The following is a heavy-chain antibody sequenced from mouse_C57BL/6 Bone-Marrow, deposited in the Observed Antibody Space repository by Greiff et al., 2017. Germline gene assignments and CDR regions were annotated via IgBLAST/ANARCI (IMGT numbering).Heavy chain of an antibody. D-gene: IGHD2-4*01. Sequence: QVQLQQPGAELVMPGASVKLSCKASGYTFTSYWMHWVKQRPGQGLEWIGEIDPSDSYTNYNQKFKGKFTLTVDKSSSTAYMQLSSLTSEDSAVYYCARGTPYDYDNYWGQGTTLTVSS. CDR2: IDPSDSYT. J-gene: IGHJ2*01. V-gene: IGHV1-69*01. CDR3: ARGTPYDYDNY. CDR1: GYTFTSYW.